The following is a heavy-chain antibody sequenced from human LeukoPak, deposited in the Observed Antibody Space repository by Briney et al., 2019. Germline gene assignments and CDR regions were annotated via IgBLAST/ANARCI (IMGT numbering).Heavy chain of an antibody. Sequence: PSGTLSLTCGVSGGSITSTNYWSWIRQPPGKGLEWIGYIYYSGSTYYNPSLKSRVTISVDTSKNQFSLKLSSVTAADTAVYYCARDHGGDSSGYFDYWGQGTLVTVSS. CDR2: IYYSGST. V-gene: IGHV4-30-4*01. D-gene: IGHD3-22*01. CDR3: ARDHGGDSSGYFDY. J-gene: IGHJ4*02. CDR1: GGSITSTNY.